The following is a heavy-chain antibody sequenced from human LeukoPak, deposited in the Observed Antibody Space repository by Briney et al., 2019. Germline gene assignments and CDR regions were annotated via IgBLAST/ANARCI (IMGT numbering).Heavy chain of an antibody. CDR3: ARGGESSGSYFDY. J-gene: IGHJ4*02. CDR2: INWNGGST. Sequence: GGSLRLSCAASGITFGDYGMSWVRQAPGKGLEWVSGINWNGGSTGYADSVKGRFTVSRDNAKNSLYLQMNSLRAEDTALYYCARGGESSGSYFDYWGQGTLVTVSS. CDR1: GITFGDYG. D-gene: IGHD3-22*01. V-gene: IGHV3-20*04.